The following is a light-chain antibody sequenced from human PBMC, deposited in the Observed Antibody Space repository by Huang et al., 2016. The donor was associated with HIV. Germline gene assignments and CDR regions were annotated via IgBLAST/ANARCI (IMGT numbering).Light chain of an antibody. Sequence: EILMTQSPGTLSVSPGERVTLSCSANASVSSSLAWYQQISGQAPRLLIYDASTRATGSPARFSGSGSGTNFTLTISSLQSEDFAVYYCQQYNDWPLITFGQGTRLDIK. CDR2: DAS. CDR1: ASVSSS. CDR3: QQYNDWPLIT. V-gene: IGKV3-15*01. J-gene: IGKJ5*01.